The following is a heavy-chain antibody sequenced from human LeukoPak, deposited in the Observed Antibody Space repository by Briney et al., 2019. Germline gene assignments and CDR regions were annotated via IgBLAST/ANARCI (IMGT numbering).Heavy chain of an antibody. CDR1: GASISGGNDY. V-gene: IGHV4-39*07. CDR3: ARAALIAVVPGHFLDS. J-gene: IGHJ4*02. D-gene: IGHD3-22*01. Sequence: SETLSLTCTVSGASISGGNDYWDWIRQPPGKGPEWIGSIHSSGNTYHNPSLKSRVTISLDTSKNQFSLKLTSVTAADTAVYYCARAALIAVVPGHFLDSWGQGTLVTVSS. CDR2: IHSSGNT.